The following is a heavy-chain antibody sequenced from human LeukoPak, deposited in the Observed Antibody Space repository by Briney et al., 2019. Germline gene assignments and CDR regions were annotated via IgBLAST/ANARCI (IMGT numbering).Heavy chain of an antibody. D-gene: IGHD6-19*01. CDR1: GFTFSSYS. V-gene: IGHV3-21*01. Sequence: GGSLRLSCAASGFTFSSYSMNWVRQAPGKGLEWVSSISSSSYIYYTDSVKGRFTISRDNAENSLYLQMNSLRAEDTAVYYCARARSSGWYRDYWGQGTLVTVSS. J-gene: IGHJ4*02. CDR3: ARARSSGWYRDY. CDR2: ISSSSYI.